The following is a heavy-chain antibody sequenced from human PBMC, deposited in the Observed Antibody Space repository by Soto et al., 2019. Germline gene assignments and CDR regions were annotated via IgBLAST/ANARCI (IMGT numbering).Heavy chain of an antibody. CDR2: TYYRSKWYN. J-gene: IGHJ3*02. D-gene: IGHD6-6*01. CDR1: GDSFSSNIVA. CDR3: ARGDSTSHAYDI. V-gene: IGHV6-1*01. Sequence: SQTLSLTCVISGDSFSSNIVAWHWIRQSPSRGLEWLGRTYYRSKWYNDYTVSVKSRITINPDTSKNQFSLQLNSVTPEDTAVYYCARGDSTSHAYDIWGQGTMVTVSS.